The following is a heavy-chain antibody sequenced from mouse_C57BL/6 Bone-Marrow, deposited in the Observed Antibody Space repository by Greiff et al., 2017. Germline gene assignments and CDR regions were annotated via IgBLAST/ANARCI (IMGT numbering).Heavy chain of an antibody. D-gene: IGHD2-1*01. CDR1: GFSLTSYG. CDR2: IWGVGST. V-gene: IGHV2-6*01. CDR3: ASFYPWFAY. J-gene: IGHJ3*01. Sequence: VKLQESGPGLVAPSQSLSITCTVSGFSLTSYGVDWVRQSPGKGLEWLGVIWGVGSTNYNSALKSRLSISKDNSKSQVFLKMNSLQTDDTAMYYCASFYPWFAYWGQGTLVTVSA.